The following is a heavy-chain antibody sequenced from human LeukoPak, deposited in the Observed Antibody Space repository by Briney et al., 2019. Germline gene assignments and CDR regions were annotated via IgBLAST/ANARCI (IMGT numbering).Heavy chain of an antibody. CDR1: GYTFTTFV. Sequence: ASVKVSCKASGYTFTTFVVSWVPQAAGQGLEGMGWISAYNGNTNHAQKLQGRVTMTTDTSTSTAYMELRSLRSDDTAVYYCARGGYCSGGTCYQTKFDPWGQGTLVTVSS. V-gene: IGHV1-18*01. J-gene: IGHJ5*02. D-gene: IGHD2-15*01. CDR2: ISAYNGNT. CDR3: ARGGYCSGGTCYQTKFDP.